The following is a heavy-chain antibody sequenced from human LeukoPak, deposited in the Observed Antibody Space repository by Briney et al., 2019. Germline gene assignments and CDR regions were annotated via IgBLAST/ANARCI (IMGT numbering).Heavy chain of an antibody. J-gene: IGHJ4*02. V-gene: IGHV1-69*02. D-gene: IGHD3-9*01. CDR2: IIPIVGIA. CDR3: ARGGYYDILTGYQLDY. CDR1: VGTFTSYT. Sequence: ASEKVSCKASVGTFTSYTISWVRQGPGQGVEWMGRIIPIVGIADYAQKFQSRVTITADKSTSTAYMELSSLRSEDTAVYYCARGGYYDILTGYQLDYWGQGTLVTVSS.